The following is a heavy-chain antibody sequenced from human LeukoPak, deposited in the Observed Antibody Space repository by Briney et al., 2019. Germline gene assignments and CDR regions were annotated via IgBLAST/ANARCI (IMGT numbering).Heavy chain of an antibody. V-gene: IGHV4-38-2*02. CDR1: GYSISSGYY. D-gene: IGHD3-10*01. J-gene: IGHJ4*02. Sequence: SETLSLTCTVSGYSISSGYYWGWIRQPPGKGLEWIGEINHSGSTNYNPSLKSRVTISVDTSKNQFSLKLSSVTAADTAVYYCARHRYYGSGSYRYWGQGTLITVSS. CDR2: INHSGST. CDR3: ARHRYYGSGSYRY.